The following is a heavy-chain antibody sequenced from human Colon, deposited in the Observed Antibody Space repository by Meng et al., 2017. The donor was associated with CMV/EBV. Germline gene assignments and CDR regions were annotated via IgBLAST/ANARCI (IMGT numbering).Heavy chain of an antibody. Sequence: KASGGTFSSYPITWVRQAPGQGLEWMGRIIPILGIANYAQKFQGRVTITADKSTSTAYMELSSLRSEDTAVYYCARVLTSYGGTYFDYWGQGTLVTVSS. CDR3: ARVLTSYGGTYFDY. D-gene: IGHD5-18*01. J-gene: IGHJ4*02. V-gene: IGHV1-69*04. CDR2: IIPILGIA. CDR1: GGTFSSYP.